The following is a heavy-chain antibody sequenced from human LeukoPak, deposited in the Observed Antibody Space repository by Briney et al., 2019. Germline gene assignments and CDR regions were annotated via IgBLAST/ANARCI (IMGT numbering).Heavy chain of an antibody. CDR1: GFVFSDFY. CDR2: ISPDGSYT. V-gene: IGHV3-11*05. J-gene: IGHJ4*02. CDR3: ASDQVSGVFDY. Sequence: GGTLRLSCAGSGFVFSDFYINWIRHSPGKGLEWLAYISPDGSYTTYGDSVKGRFVISRDNAKNSVSLQMNSLRVEDTAVYFCASDQVSGVFDYWGQGAQVAVS. D-gene: IGHD5/OR15-5a*01.